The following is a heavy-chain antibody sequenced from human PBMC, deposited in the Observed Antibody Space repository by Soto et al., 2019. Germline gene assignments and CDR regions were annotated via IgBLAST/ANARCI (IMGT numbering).Heavy chain of an antibody. CDR3: AGLDKVTTYGPDY. CDR1: GGSISSSSYY. D-gene: IGHD4-17*01. J-gene: IGHJ4*02. CDR2: NYYSGSI. Sequence: QLQLQESGPGLVKPSETLSLTCTVSGGSISSSSYYWGWIRQPPGKRLEWIGSNYYSGSIYYNPSLKSRVTISVDTSKNQFSLKLSSVTTADTAVYYCAGLDKVTTYGPDYWGQGTLVTVSS. V-gene: IGHV4-39*01.